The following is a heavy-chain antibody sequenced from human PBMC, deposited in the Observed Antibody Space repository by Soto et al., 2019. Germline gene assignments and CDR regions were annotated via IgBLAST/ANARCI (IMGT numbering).Heavy chain of an antibody. Sequence: GGSLRLSCAASGFTFSSYSMNWVRQAPGKGLEWVSSISSSSSYIYYADSVRGRFTISRDNAKNSLYLQMNSLRAEDTAVYYCVRDNPPYYYDSSGYYFLWYFDLWGRGTLVTVS. V-gene: IGHV3-21*01. CDR1: GFTFSSYS. CDR2: ISSSSSYI. D-gene: IGHD3-22*01. J-gene: IGHJ2*01. CDR3: VRDNPPYYYDSSGYYFLWYFDL.